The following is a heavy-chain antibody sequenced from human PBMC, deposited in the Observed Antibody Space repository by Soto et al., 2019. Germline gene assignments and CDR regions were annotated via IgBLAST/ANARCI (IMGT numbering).Heavy chain of an antibody. V-gene: IGHV4-34*01. J-gene: IGHJ4*02. D-gene: IGHD6-19*01. CDR2: INHSGST. CDR3: ARGLQLYSSGWGL. Sequence: SETLSLTCAVYGGSFIGYYCIFIRQPPGKWLEWIGEINHSGSTNYNPSLKSRVTISVDTSKNQFSLKLSSVTAADTAVYYCARGLQLYSSGWGLWGQGTLVTVSS. CDR1: GGSFIGYY.